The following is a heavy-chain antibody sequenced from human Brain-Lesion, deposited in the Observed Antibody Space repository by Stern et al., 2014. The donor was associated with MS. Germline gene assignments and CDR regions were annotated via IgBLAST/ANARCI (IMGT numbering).Heavy chain of an antibody. V-gene: IGHV4-61*02. Sequence: QVQLQESGPGLVKPSQTLSLSCTVSGGSISSGGYYWSWIRQPAGKGLEWIGRIFNSGSTSYNPSLQSRVTISIDTSKNQFSLRLTPMTAADTAVYYCARGRVVPGFQYYATDVWGQGTTVIVSS. CDR2: IFNSGST. D-gene: IGHD2-2*01. CDR1: GGSISSGGYY. CDR3: ARGRVVPGFQYYATDV. J-gene: IGHJ6*02.